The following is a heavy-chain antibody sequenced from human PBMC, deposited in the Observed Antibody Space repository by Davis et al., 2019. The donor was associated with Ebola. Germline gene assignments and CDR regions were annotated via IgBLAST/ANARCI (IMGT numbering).Heavy chain of an antibody. CDR1: GGSLSSYY. V-gene: IGHV4-59*08. D-gene: IGHD6-19*01. CDR3: ARQLGSGWPDYYYYYGMDV. Sequence: PSETLSLTCSVSGGSLSSYYWSWIRQPPGKGLEWIGYIYYTGSTNYNPSLKSRVTISVDTSKNQFSLKLSSVTAADTAVYYCARQLGSGWPDYYYYYGMDVWGQGTTVTVSS. CDR2: IYYTGST. J-gene: IGHJ6*02.